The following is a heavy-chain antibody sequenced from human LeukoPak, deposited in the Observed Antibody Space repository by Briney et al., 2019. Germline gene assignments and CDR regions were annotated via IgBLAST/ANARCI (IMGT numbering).Heavy chain of an antibody. CDR3: ARAGYYPYYYYYGMDV. D-gene: IGHD3-3*01. J-gene: IGHJ6*02. CDR1: GFTFSSYE. Sequence: GGSLRLSCAASGFTFSSYEMNWVRQARGKGLEWVSYISSSGSTIYYADSVKGRFTISRDNAKNSLYLQMNSLRAEDTAVYYCARAGYYPYYYYYGMDVWGQGTTVTVSS. CDR2: ISSSGSTI. V-gene: IGHV3-48*03.